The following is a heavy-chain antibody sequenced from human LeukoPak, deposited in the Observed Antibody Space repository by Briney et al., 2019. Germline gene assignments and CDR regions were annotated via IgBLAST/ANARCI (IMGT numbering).Heavy chain of an antibody. Sequence: PSEPLSLPCSVSGGSISSYYGSWIRQPPGKAQEGIGYISYSGSTKYNPSLKRRVTISIDTSKKQFSLNLSSVTAADTAVYYCARHPQYDADVFDIWGQGTMVTVSS. CDR2: ISYSGST. J-gene: IGHJ3*02. CDR3: ARHPQYDADVFDI. D-gene: IGHD2-8*01. CDR1: GGSISSYY. V-gene: IGHV4-59*08.